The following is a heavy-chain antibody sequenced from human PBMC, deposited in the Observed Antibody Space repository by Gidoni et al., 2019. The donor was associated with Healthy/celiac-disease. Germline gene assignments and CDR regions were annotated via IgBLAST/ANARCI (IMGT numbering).Heavy chain of an antibody. CDR3: ARRSFAPNYYDSSGYGNGWFDP. J-gene: IGHJ5*02. D-gene: IGHD3-22*01. CDR1: GGSFSGYY. V-gene: IGHV4-34*01. Sequence: QVQLQQWGAGLLKPSETLSLTCAVYGGSFSGYYWSWIRQPPGKGLEWIGEINHSGSTNYNPSLKSRVTISVDTSKNQFSLKLSSVTAADTAVYYCARRSFAPNYYDSSGYGNGWFDPWGQGTLVTVSS. CDR2: INHSGST.